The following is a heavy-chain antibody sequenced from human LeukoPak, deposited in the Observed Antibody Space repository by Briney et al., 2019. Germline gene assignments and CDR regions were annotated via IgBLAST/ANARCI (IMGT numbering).Heavy chain of an antibody. CDR3: VMGYYFDY. V-gene: IGHV3-48*01. CDR1: GFTFSSYS. CDR2: ISTGSSTI. J-gene: IGHJ4*02. Sequence: GGSLRLSCAASGFTFSSYSMNWVRQAPGKGLEWVSYISTGSSTIYYADSVKGRFTISGDNAKNSLYLQMNSLRAEDTAVYYCVMGYYFDYWGQGTLVTVSS. D-gene: IGHD3-10*01.